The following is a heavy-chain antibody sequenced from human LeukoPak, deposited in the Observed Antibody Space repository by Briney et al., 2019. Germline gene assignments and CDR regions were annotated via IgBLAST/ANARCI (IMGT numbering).Heavy chain of an antibody. J-gene: IGHJ4*02. D-gene: IGHD3-3*01. Sequence: GGSLRLSCAASGFTLSNYAMNWVRQAPGKGLEWVSGIDGSGGSPPSADSVKGRFTISRDVSKNTLYLQMDSLRAEDTAAYYCARGKDHDFWNPFDYWGQGTLVTVSS. CDR2: IDGSGGSP. CDR1: GFTLSNYA. CDR3: ARGKDHDFWNPFDY. V-gene: IGHV3-23*01.